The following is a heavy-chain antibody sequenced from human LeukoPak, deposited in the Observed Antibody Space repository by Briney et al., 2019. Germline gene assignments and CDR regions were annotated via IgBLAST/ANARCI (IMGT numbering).Heavy chain of an antibody. CDR3: ARGAYYSFWGDSAGRAEYFQI. J-gene: IGHJ1*01. V-gene: IGHV4-30-4*08. Sequence: SETLSLTCTVSGGSISSGDYYWSWIRQPPGKGLEWIGYIYYSGSTYYNPSLKSRVTISVDTSKNQFSLRLNSVSATDTALYYCARGAYYSFWGDSAGRAEYFQIWGQGILVTVSS. D-gene: IGHD3-3*01. CDR2: IYYSGST. CDR1: GGSISSGDYY.